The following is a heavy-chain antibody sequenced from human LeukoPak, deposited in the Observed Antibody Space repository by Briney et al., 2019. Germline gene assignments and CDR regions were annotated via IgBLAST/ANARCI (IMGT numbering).Heavy chain of an antibody. J-gene: IGHJ4*02. D-gene: IGHD1-26*01. CDR2: ISFGGSPK. Sequence: GGSLRLSCAGSGFTFSLYNMHWVRQAPGKGLEGVALISFGGSPKYYADSVQGRFTISRDNSKNTLYLQMNSLRAEDTAVYYCARGLLIVGATTAYYFDYWGQGTLVTVSS. CDR1: GFTFSLYN. CDR3: ARGLLIVGATTAYYFDY. V-gene: IGHV3-30*04.